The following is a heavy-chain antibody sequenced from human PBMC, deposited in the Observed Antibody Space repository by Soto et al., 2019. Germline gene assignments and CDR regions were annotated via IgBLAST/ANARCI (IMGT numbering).Heavy chain of an antibody. CDR2: IYYSGST. V-gene: IGHV4-39*01. CDR3: ASKTDPAEKYCGVDV. J-gene: IGHJ6*02. CDR1: GGSISSSSYY. Sequence: QLQLQESGPGLVKPSETLSLTCTVSGGSISSSSYYWGWIRQPPGKGLEWIGSIYYSGSTNYNPCLTSRLTVAAHTYKNQFPLKLCSVAATDTAGDDCASKTDPAEKYCGVDVWGQGTTVTGSS. D-gene: IGHD2-2*01.